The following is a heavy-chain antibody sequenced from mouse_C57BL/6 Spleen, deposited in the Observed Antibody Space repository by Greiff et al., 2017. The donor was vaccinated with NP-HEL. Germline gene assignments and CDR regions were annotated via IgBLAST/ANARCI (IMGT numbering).Heavy chain of an antibody. CDR1: GYTFTSYW. CDR3: ARWDDSWFAY. D-gene: IGHD2-4*01. J-gene: IGHJ3*01. CDR2: IDPSDSYT. V-gene: IGHV1-69*01. Sequence: VQLQQPGAELVMPGASVKLSCKASGYTFTSYWMHWVKQRPGQGLEWIGEIDPSDSYTNYNQKFKGKSTLTVDKSSSTAYMQLSSLTSEDSAVYYCARWDDSWFAYWGQGTLVTVSA.